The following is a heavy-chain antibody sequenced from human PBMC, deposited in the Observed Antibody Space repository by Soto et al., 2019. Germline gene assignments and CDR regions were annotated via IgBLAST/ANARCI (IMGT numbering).Heavy chain of an antibody. J-gene: IGHJ4*02. CDR3: ARDNRRYDSSGYYYGNFAY. CDR1: GGTFSSYA. D-gene: IGHD3-22*01. CDR2: IIPIFGTA. V-gene: IGHV1-69*13. Sequence: GASVKVSCKASGGTFSSYAISWVRQAPGQGLEWMGGIIPIFGTANYAQKFQGRVTITADESTSTAYMELSSLRSEDTAVYYCARDNRRYDSSGYYYGNFAYWGQGTLVTVSS.